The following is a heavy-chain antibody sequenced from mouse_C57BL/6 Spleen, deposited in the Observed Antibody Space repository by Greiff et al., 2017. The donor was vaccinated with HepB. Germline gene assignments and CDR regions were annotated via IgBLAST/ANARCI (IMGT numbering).Heavy chain of an antibody. J-gene: IGHJ4*01. CDR1: GYTFTSYW. Sequence: VQLQQPGAELVRPGTSVKLSCKASGYTFTSYWMHWVKQRPGQGLEWIGVIDPSDSYTNYNQKFKGKATLTVDKPSSTAYMQLSSLTSEDSAVYYCARAGSSPYYYAMDYWGQGTSVTVSS. CDR3: ARAGSSPYYYAMDY. CDR2: IDPSDSYT. V-gene: IGHV1-59*01. D-gene: IGHD1-1*01.